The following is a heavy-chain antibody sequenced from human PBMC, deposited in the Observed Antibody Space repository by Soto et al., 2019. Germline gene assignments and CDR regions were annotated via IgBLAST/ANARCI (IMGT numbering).Heavy chain of an antibody. Sequence: LSLTCTVSGGSISSYYWSWIRQPPGKGLEWIGYIYYSGSTNYNPSLKSRVTISVDTSKNQFSLKLSSVTAADTAVYYCARDGRPYSSSWPNWFDPWGQGTLVTVSS. D-gene: IGHD6-13*01. CDR2: IYYSGST. CDR1: GGSISSYY. CDR3: ARDGRPYSSSWPNWFDP. V-gene: IGHV4-59*01. J-gene: IGHJ5*02.